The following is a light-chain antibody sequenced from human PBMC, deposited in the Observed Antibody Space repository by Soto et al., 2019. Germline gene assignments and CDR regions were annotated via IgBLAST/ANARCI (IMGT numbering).Light chain of an antibody. CDR2: GAS. CDR3: QQYNNWPGT. J-gene: IGKJ1*01. CDR1: QSVSSN. V-gene: IGKV3-15*01. Sequence: EIVVTQSPSTLSVSPGERATLSCRASQSVSSNLAWYQQKPGQAPRLLIYGASTRATGIPARFSGSGSGTEFTLTISSLQSEDFAVYYCQQYNNWPGTFCQGTKVDIK.